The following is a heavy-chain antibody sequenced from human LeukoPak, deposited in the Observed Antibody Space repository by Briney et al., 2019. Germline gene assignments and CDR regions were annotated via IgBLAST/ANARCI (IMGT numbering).Heavy chain of an antibody. Sequence: GGSLRLSCAASGFTFSDYYMSWIRQAPGKGLEWVSYISSSGSTIYYADSVKGRFTISRDNAKNSLYLQMNSLRAEDTAVYYCAGVEAGYSYGSIFDYWGQGTLVTVSS. CDR2: ISSSGSTI. D-gene: IGHD5-18*01. CDR3: AGVEAGYSYGSIFDY. CDR1: GFTFSDYY. V-gene: IGHV3-11*01. J-gene: IGHJ4*02.